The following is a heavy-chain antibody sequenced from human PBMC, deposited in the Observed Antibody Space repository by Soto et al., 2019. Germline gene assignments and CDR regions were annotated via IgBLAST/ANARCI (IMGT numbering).Heavy chain of an antibody. CDR3: AREVVEPAAYYYGMDV. V-gene: IGHV6-1*01. CDR2: TYYRSKWYN. D-gene: IGHD2-21*01. Sequence: SQTLSLTCAISGDSVSSNSAAWNWIRQSSSRGLEWLGRTYYRSKWYNDYAVSVKSRITINPDTSKNQFSLQLNSVTPEDTAVYYCAREVVEPAAYYYGMDVWGQGTTVTVSS. J-gene: IGHJ6*02. CDR1: GDSVSSNSAA.